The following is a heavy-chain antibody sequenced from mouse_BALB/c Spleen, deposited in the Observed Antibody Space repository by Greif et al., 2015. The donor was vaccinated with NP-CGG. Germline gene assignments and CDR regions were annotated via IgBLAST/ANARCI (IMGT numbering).Heavy chain of an antibody. CDR3: ARSYYGSRSWFAY. CDR1: GYTFTSYW. CDR2: IDLSDSET. D-gene: IGHD1-1*01. J-gene: IGHJ3*01. V-gene: IGHV1-69*02. Sequence: QVQLQQSGAELVKPGAPVKLSCKASGYTFTSYWMSWVKQRPGRGLEWIGRIDLSDSETHYNQKFKDKATLTVDKSSSTAYIQLSSLTSEDSAVYYCARSYYGSRSWFAYWGQGTLVTVSA.